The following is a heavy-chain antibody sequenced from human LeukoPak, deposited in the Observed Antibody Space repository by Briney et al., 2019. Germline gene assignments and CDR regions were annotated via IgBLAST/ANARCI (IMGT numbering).Heavy chain of an antibody. CDR2: LYYSGSA. Sequence: SSETLSLTCTVSGDSISSGGYFWSWIRQHPGKGLEWIGYLYYSGSAHFNPALKSRITISVDTSKNQFSLNLSSVTAADTAVYYCARVVPAAYYYMDVWGKGTTVTVSS. J-gene: IGHJ6*03. D-gene: IGHD2-2*01. V-gene: IGHV4-31*03. CDR3: ARVVPAAYYYMDV. CDR1: GDSISSGGYF.